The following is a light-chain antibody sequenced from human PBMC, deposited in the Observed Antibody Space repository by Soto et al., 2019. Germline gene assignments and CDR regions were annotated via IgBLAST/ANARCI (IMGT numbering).Light chain of an antibody. Sequence: EIVLTQSPGSLCLSPGERATLSCRASQSVSSSYLAWYQQKPGQAPRLLIYGASSRATGIPDRFSGSGSGTDFTLTISRLEPEDFAVYYCQQYDSSPKTFGQGTQVDI. CDR3: QQYDSSPKT. J-gene: IGKJ1*01. V-gene: IGKV3-20*01. CDR1: QSVSSSY. CDR2: GAS.